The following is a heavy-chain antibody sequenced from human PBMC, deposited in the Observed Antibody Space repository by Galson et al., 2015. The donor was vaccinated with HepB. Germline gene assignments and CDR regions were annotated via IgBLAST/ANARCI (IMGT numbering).Heavy chain of an antibody. D-gene: IGHD1-1*01. CDR1: GLTFSSYW. V-gene: IGHV3-7*04. CDR2: IKQDGSEK. Sequence: SLRLSCAASGLTFSSYWMTWVRQTPGKGLECVANIKQDGSEKSYVDSVKGRFTISRDNAKNSLYLQMNSLRVEDTALYYCARGYAPDYWGQGTLVTVSS. J-gene: IGHJ4*02. CDR3: ARGYAPDY.